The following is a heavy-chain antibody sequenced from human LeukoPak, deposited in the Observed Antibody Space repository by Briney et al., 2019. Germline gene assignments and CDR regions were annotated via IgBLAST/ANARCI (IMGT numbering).Heavy chain of an antibody. CDR3: AKDSGASSGWYDFQH. CDR1: GFTFYTYA. Sequence: GGSLRLSCAASGFTFYTYAMSWVRQAPGKGLEWVSAISGSGGSTYYADSVKGRFTISRDNSKNTLSLQMNSLRAEDTAVYYCAKDSGASSGWYDFQHGGQGTLVTVSS. CDR2: ISGSGGST. D-gene: IGHD6-19*01. J-gene: IGHJ1*01. V-gene: IGHV3-23*01.